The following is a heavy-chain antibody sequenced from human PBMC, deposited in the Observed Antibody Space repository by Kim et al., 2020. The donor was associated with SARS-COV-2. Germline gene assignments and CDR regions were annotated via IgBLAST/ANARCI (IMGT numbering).Heavy chain of an antibody. CDR1: GFTFSSYE. Sequence: GGSLRLSCAASGFTFSSYEMNWVRQAPGKGLEWVSYISSSGSTIYYADSVKGRFTISRDNAKNSLYLQMNSLRAEDTAVYYCARVGQQLVGWGIDYWGQGTLVTVSS. CDR3: ARVGQQLVGWGIDY. CDR2: ISSSGSTI. J-gene: IGHJ4*02. V-gene: IGHV3-48*03. D-gene: IGHD6-13*01.